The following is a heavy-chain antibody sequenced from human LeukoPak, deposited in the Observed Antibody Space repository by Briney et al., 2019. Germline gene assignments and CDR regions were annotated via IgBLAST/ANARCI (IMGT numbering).Heavy chain of an antibody. J-gene: IGHJ4*02. D-gene: IGHD1-26*01. CDR1: GFTFSSYE. CDR3: ARGDPRVGATDY. Sequence: GGSLRLPCAASGFTFSSYEMNWVHQAPGRGLEGVSYISSSGSTIYYADSVKGRFTISRDNAKNSLYLQMNSLRAEDTAVYYCARGDPRVGATDYWGQGTLVTVSS. V-gene: IGHV3-48*03. CDR2: ISSSGSTI.